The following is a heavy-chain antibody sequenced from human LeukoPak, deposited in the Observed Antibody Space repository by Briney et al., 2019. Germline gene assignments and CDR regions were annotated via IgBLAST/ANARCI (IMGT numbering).Heavy chain of an antibody. D-gene: IGHD6-19*01. J-gene: IGHJ4*02. CDR1: GFTFSSYA. Sequence: PGGSLRLSCAASGFTFSSYAMSWVRQAPGKGLEWVSAISGSGGSTYYADSVKGRFTISRDNSKNTLYLQMNSLRAEDTAVYYCARELGGRSGWYLDYWGQGTLVTVSS. V-gene: IGHV3-23*01. CDR3: ARELGGRSGWYLDY. CDR2: ISGSGGST.